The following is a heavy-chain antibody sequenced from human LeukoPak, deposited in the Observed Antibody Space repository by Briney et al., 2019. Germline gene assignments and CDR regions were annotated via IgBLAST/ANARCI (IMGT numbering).Heavy chain of an antibody. CDR2: ISYDGSNK. CDR1: GFTFGSYG. V-gene: IGHV3-30*18. D-gene: IGHD6-13*01. Sequence: PGGSLRLSCAASGFTFGSYGMHWVRQAPGKGLEWVAVISYDGSNKYYADSVKGRFTISRDNSKNTLYLQMNSLRAEDTAVYYCAKDRPGSSWYYWGQGTLVTVSS. CDR3: AKDRPGSSWYY. J-gene: IGHJ4*02.